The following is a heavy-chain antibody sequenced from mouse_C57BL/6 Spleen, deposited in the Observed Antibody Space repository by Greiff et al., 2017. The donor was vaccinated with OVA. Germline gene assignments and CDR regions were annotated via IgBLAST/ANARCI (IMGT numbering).Heavy chain of an antibody. D-gene: IGHD1-1*01. CDR2: IYPGDGAT. J-gene: IGHJ1*03. V-gene: IGHV1-82*01. Sequence: QVQLQQSGPELVKPGASVKISCKASGYAFTSSWMHWVKQRPGKGLEWIGRIYPGDGATNYNGKFKGKATLTADTSSSTAYMQLSSLTSEDSAVYYCEIIATVSLDDWGKGTMVTVSA. CDR3: EIIATVSLDD. CDR1: GYAFTSSW.